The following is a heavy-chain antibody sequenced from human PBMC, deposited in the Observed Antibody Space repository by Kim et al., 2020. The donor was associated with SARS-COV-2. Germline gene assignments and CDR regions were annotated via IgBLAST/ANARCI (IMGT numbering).Heavy chain of an antibody. Sequence: SETLSLTCTVSGGSISSSSYYWGWIRQPPGKGLEWIGSIYYSGSTYYNPPLKSRVTISVDTTKNQLSLKLSSVTAADTAVYYCARARDSSGYRQVFDYWGQGTLVTVSS. CDR3: ARARDSSGYRQVFDY. V-gene: IGHV4-39*07. CDR1: GGSISSSSYY. CDR2: IYYSGST. J-gene: IGHJ4*02. D-gene: IGHD3-22*01.